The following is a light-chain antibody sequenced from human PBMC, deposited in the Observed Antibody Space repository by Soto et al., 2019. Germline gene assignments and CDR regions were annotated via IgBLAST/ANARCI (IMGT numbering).Light chain of an antibody. J-gene: IGLJ3*02. CDR1: SSDVGNYNY. Sequence: QSALTQPASVSGSPGQSITISCTGTSSDVGNYNYVSWYQHHPGKVPKLMIYHVSYRPSGVSNRFSGSKSGNTASLTITGLQAEDEADYYCQSYDNTLSGWVFGGGTKLTVL. CDR3: QSYDNTLSGWV. V-gene: IGLV2-14*03. CDR2: HVS.